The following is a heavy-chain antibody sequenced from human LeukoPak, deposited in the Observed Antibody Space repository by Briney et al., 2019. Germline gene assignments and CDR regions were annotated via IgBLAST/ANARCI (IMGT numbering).Heavy chain of an antibody. Sequence: GGSLRLSCAASGFTFSGYAMNWVRQDPGKWLEWVSAISGGGISSTYYADSVKGRFTISRDNSKNTLYLQMNSLRAEDTAVYYCAKDLSEWQQLGYWGQGTLVTVSS. CDR2: ISGGGISST. V-gene: IGHV3-23*01. CDR3: AKDLSEWQQLGY. J-gene: IGHJ4*02. CDR1: GFTFSGYA. D-gene: IGHD6-13*01.